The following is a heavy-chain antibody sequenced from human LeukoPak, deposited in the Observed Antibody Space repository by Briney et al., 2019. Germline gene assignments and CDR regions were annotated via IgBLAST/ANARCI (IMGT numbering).Heavy chain of an antibody. CDR1: GFTFSSYA. D-gene: IGHD2-21*02. V-gene: IGHV3-23*01. Sequence: GGSLRLSCAASGFTFSSYAMSWVRQAPGKGLEWVSAISGSGGSTYYADSVKGRFTISRDNSKNTLYLQMNSLRAEDTAVYYCAKDGIVVVTAIPNWFDPWGQGTLVTVSS. J-gene: IGHJ5*02. CDR3: AKDGIVVVTAIPNWFDP. CDR2: ISGSGGST.